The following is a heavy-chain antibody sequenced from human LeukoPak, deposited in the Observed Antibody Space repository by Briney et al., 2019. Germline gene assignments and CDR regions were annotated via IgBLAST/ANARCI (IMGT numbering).Heavy chain of an antibody. CDR1: GFTFSSYW. CDR3: ARDSYQNDY. D-gene: IGHD2-2*01. V-gene: IGHV3-7*01. CDR2: IKQDGSEK. J-gene: IGHJ4*02. Sequence: PGGSLRLSCAASGFTFSSYWMTWVRQAPGKGLEWVAHIKQDGSEKYYVDSVKGRFTISRDNAKNSLYLQMNSLRVEDTAVYYCARDSYQNDYWGQGTLVTVSS.